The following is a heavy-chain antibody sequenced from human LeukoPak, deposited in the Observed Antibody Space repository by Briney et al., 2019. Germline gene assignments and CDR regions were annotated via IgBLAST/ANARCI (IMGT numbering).Heavy chain of an antibody. Sequence: GGSLRLSCSPSGFSFGTYSMYWVRQAPGKGLEWVSYINSAGSTIYYADSVKGRFTVSRDNAKNSLYLEMNTLRVEDTAVYYCARDHLGYSFDYWGQGTLVTVSS. J-gene: IGHJ4*02. CDR2: INSAGSTI. V-gene: IGHV3-48*04. CDR3: ARDHLGYSFDY. CDR1: GFSFGTYS. D-gene: IGHD3-22*01.